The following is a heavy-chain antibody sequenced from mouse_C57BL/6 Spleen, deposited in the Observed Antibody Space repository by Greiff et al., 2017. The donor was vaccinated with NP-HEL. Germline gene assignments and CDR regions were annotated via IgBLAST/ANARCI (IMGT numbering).Heavy chain of an antibody. V-gene: IGHV3-6*01. J-gene: IGHJ3*01. D-gene: IGHD2-5*01. CDR1: GYSITSGYY. CDR3: ARENYSNSIFAY. CDR2: ISYDGSN. Sequence: VQLKESGPGLVKPSQSLSLTCSVTGYSITSGYYWNWIRQFPGNKLEWMGYISYDGSNNYNPSLKNRISITRDPSKNQFFLKLNSVTTEDTATYYCARENYSNSIFAYWGQGTLVTVSA.